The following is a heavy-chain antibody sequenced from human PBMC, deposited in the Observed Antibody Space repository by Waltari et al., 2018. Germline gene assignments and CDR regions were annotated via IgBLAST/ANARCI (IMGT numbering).Heavy chain of an antibody. CDR2: INSNGGST. V-gene: IGHV3-64*01. Sequence: EVQLVESGGGLVQTGGCMRRSWAASGFTFSGYSMHWVPQAPGTGLEYVSAINSNGGSTSYANSVKCICTISRDNSKNTLYLQVGRLSAEDMVVYYCAGELGGWSYFDLWGRGTLVTVSS. CDR3: AGELGGWSYFDL. D-gene: IGHD6-19*01. J-gene: IGHJ2*01. CDR1: GFTFSGYS.